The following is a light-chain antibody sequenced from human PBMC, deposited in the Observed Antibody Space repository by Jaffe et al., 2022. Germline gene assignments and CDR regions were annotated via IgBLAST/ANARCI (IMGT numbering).Light chain of an antibody. CDR3: QQNTNLPLT. J-gene: IGKJ4*01. CDR2: RAS. Sequence: DIQMTQSPSTLSASVGDSVTLTCRASQSIGTSLAWFQQKPGKAPKLLIYRASTLQSGVPSRFSGSGSGTEFTLTISSLQPDDFATYYCQQNTNLPLTFGGGTKVGIK. V-gene: IGKV1-5*03. CDR1: QSIGTS.